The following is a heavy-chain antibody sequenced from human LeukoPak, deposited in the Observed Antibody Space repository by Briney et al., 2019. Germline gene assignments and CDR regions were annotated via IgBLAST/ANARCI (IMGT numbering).Heavy chain of an antibody. CDR1: GFNFDDYG. V-gene: IGHV3-30*18. CDR2: ISYDGSNK. D-gene: IGHD3-22*01. Sequence: GGSLRLSCAASGFNFDDYGMTWVRQAPGKGLEWVAVISYDGSNKYYADSVKGRFTISRDNSKNTLYLQMNSLRAEDTAVYYCAKDDYYDSSGFPYYYYGMDVWGQGTTVTVSS. CDR3: AKDDYYDSSGFPYYYYGMDV. J-gene: IGHJ6*02.